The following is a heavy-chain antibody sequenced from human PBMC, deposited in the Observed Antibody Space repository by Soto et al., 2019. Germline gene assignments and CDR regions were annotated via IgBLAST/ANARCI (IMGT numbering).Heavy chain of an antibody. D-gene: IGHD6-19*01. Sequence: VQLVESGGGVVPPGRSLRLSCAASGFPFSDYAMHWVRQASGKWLEWLTVVSHDGRNTHYADSVKGRFTISRDSSKNTVFREMTSLRAKATAVYYCAMVGRQWLVTADFKYWGQGALVNVSS. J-gene: IGHJ4*02. CDR3: AMVGRQWLVTADFKY. V-gene: IGHV3-30*03. CDR1: GFPFSDYA. CDR2: VSHDGRNT.